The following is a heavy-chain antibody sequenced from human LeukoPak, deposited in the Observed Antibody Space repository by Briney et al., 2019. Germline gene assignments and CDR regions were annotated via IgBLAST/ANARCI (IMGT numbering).Heavy chain of an antibody. CDR1: GYTFTGYY. V-gene: IGHV1-2*02. J-gene: IGHJ4*02. CDR3: ATATLYYGGFDY. CDR2: INPNSGGT. Sequence: ASVKVSCKASGYTFTGYYMHWVRQAPGQGLEWMGWINPNSGGTNYAQKFQGRVTMTRDTSISTAYMELSRLRSDDTAVYYCATATLYYGGFDYWGQGTLVTVSS. D-gene: IGHD4-23*01.